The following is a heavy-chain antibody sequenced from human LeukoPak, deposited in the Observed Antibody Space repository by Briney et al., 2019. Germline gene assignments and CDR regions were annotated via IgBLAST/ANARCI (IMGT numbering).Heavy chain of an antibody. D-gene: IGHD3-10*01. CDR3: ATLGSGSSYY. CDR1: GGSISSGSYY. J-gene: IGHJ4*02. V-gene: IGHV4-61*02. CDR2: IYTSGST. Sequence: SETLSLTCTVSGGSISSGSYYGSWIRQPAGKGLEWIGRIYTSGSTNYNPSLKSRVTISVDTSKNQFSLKLSSVTAADTAVYYCATLGSGSSYYWGQGTLVTVSS.